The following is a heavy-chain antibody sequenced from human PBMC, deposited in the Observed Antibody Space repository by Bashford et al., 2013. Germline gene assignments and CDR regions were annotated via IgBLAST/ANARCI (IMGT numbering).Heavy chain of an antibody. Sequence: SVKVSCKASGGTFSSYAISWVRQAPGQGLEWMGGIIPIFGTANYAQKFQGRVTITADESTSTAYMELSSLRSEDTAVYYCARVLRSNSISSGYDPRYFDYWGQGTLVTVSS. CDR1: GGTFSSYA. D-gene: IGHD5-12*01. CDR3: ARVLRSNSISSGYDPRYFDY. CDR2: IIPIFGTA. J-gene: IGHJ4*02. V-gene: IGHV1-69*13.